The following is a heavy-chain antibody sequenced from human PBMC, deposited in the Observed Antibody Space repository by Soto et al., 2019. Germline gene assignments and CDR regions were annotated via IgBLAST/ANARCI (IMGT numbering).Heavy chain of an antibody. J-gene: IGHJ5*02. CDR1: GYTFTSYG. CDR3: ARRIGP. V-gene: IGHV1-3*01. Sequence: ASVKVSCKASGYTFTSYGIHWVRQAPGQRLEWMGWINAANGDTKYSPKFQGRVTITRDTSASTAYMELSSLRSEDTAVYYCARRIGPWGQGTLVTVSS. CDR2: INAANGDT.